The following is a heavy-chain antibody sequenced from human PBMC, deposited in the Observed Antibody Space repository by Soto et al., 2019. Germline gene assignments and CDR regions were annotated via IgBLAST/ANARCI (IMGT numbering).Heavy chain of an antibody. Sequence: QVQLQESGPGLVKPSQTLSLTCTVSGGSISSGGYYWSWIRQHPGKGLEWIGYIYYSGSTYYNPSLKRRVTISVDTSKNQFSLKLSSVTAADTAVYYCARAGNDFWSGYTYYYYYYMDVWGKGTTVTVSS. D-gene: IGHD3-3*01. CDR3: ARAGNDFWSGYTYYYYYYMDV. V-gene: IGHV4-31*03. CDR1: GGSISSGGYY. J-gene: IGHJ6*03. CDR2: IYYSGST.